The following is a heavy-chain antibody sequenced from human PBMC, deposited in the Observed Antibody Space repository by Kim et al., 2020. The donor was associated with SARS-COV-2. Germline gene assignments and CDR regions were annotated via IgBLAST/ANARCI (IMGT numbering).Heavy chain of an antibody. J-gene: IGHJ4*02. Sequence: TYSADSGKGRFTISRDNSKNTLDLQMNSLRAEDTAVYYCARILKKYYFDYWGQGTLVTVSS. V-gene: IGHV3-23*01. CDR3: ARILKKYYFDY. CDR2: T.